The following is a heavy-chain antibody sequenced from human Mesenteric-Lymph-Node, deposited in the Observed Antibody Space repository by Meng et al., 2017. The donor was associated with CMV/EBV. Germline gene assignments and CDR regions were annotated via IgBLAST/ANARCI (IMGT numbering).Heavy chain of an antibody. V-gene: IGHV3-7*01. D-gene: IGHD3-16*01. CDR1: GFSFSRFW. Sequence: GVLKISCAASGFSFSRFWMTWVRQAPGKGLEWVANIKEDGSEQYYVDSVKGRFTVSRDNAWNSLYLQMNSLRAEDTALYYCAKDHVWGALDVWGQGTTVTVSS. CDR2: IKEDGSEQ. J-gene: IGHJ6*02. CDR3: AKDHVWGALDV.